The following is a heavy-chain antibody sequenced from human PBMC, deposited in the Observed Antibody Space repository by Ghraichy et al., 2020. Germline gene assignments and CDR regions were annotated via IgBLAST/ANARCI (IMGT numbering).Heavy chain of an antibody. CDR1: GFIFSAYT. CDR3: ARGPNY. CDR2: ISSSNDYI. J-gene: IGHJ4*02. V-gene: IGHV3-21*01. Sequence: GGSLRLSCIASGFIFSAYTMHWVRQAPGKGLAWVSSISSSNDYIYYADSVEGRLTISRDNAKNSLYLQMSSLRANDTAVYYCARGPNYWGQGTLVTVSS.